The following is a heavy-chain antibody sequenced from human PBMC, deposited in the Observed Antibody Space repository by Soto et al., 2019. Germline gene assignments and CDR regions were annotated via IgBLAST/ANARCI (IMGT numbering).Heavy chain of an antibody. V-gene: IGHV3-23*01. CDR1: GFTFSSYA. Sequence: PGGSLRLSCAASGFTFSSYAMTWVRQAPGRGLEWVSAISGTGSPTYYADSVKGRFTISRDNSKNTLYLQMNSLRADDTAVYYCARHMSGGTYNYYYGMDVWGQGTTVTVSS. J-gene: IGHJ6*02. CDR3: ARHMSGGTYNYYYGMDV. CDR2: ISGTGSPT. D-gene: IGHD1-26*01.